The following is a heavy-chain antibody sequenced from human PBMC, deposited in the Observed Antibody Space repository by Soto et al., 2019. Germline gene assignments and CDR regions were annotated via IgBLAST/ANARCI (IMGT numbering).Heavy chain of an antibody. V-gene: IGHV3-33*01. J-gene: IGHJ4*02. D-gene: IGHD2-2*01. CDR3: ARDYCSTSSCYDY. Sequence: YADSVKGRFSISRDTSKKTVDLQMNSLRAEDTALYYCARDYCSTSSCYDYWGQGTLVTVSS.